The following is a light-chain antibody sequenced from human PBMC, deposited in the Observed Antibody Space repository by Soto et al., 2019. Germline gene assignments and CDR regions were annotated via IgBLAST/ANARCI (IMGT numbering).Light chain of an antibody. CDR3: QQRRNWPLIT. CDR1: QSVTSY. CDR2: DAS. J-gene: IGKJ5*01. V-gene: IGKV3-11*01. Sequence: EIVLTQSPATLSLSPGERATLSCRASQSVTSYLAWYQQKPGQAPRLLIYDASNRATGIPARFGGSGSGTDFTLTISSLEPEDFPVYYCQQRRNWPLITFGQGTRVEIK.